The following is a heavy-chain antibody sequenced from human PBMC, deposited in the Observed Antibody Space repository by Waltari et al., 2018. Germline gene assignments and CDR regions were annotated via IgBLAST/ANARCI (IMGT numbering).Heavy chain of an antibody. D-gene: IGHD6-13*01. V-gene: IGHV3-30*18. J-gene: IGHJ6*03. CDR3: AKDAAAAPAYYYYKDV. CDR2: ISLDGVNK. CDR1: GFTFSISA. Sequence: QVQLVESGGGVVQPGRSLSLSCAASGFTFSISAMHWVRQAPGKGLEWVAVISLDGVNKDYGDSVKGRFTISRDNSKNTLYLQMNSLRAEDTAVYYCAKDAAAAPAYYYYKDVWGKGTTVTISS.